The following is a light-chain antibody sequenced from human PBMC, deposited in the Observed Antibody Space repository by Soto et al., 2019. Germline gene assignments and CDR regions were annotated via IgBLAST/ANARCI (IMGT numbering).Light chain of an antibody. V-gene: IGKV3-15*01. J-gene: IGKJ1*01. CDR3: QQYHNWPPSWT. CDR1: QSVSSN. CDR2: YAS. Sequence: EIVMTQSPATLSVSPGERATLSCRASQSVSSNLAWYQQKPGQAPRVLIYYASTRASGIPARFSGSGSGTEFTLTISSLQSEDFAVYYCQQYHNWPPSWTFGQGTKVEMK.